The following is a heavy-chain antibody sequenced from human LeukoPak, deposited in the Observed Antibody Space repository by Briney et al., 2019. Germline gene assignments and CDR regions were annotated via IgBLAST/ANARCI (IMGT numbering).Heavy chain of an antibody. D-gene: IGHD3-3*01. Sequence: GGSLRLSCAASGFTFSSYGMHWVRQAPGKGLEWVAVISYDGSNKYYADPVKGRFTISRDNSKNTLYLQMNSLRAEDTAVYYCATTEVNGYDFWSGYRPTPAPDYWGQGTLVTVSS. CDR1: GFTFSSYG. CDR2: ISYDGSNK. V-gene: IGHV3-30*03. J-gene: IGHJ4*02. CDR3: ATTEVNGYDFWSGYRPTPAPDY.